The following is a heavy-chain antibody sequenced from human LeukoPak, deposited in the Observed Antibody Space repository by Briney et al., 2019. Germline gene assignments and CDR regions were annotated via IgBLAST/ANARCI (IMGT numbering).Heavy chain of an antibody. CDR3: ARESYDSSGYYYGGGFDY. CDR1: GFTFSSYW. D-gene: IGHD3-22*01. V-gene: IGHV3-74*01. Sequence: GGSLRLSCAASGFTFSSYWIHWVRQAPGKGLVWVSRIYSDATYYADSVKGRFTISRDNAKNTLYLQMNSLRAEDTAVYYCARESYDSSGYYYGGGFDYWGQGTLVTVSS. CDR2: IYSDAT. J-gene: IGHJ4*02.